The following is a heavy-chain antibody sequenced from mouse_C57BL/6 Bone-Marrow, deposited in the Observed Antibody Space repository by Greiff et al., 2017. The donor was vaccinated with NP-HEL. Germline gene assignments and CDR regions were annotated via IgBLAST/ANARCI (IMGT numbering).Heavy chain of an antibody. CDR1: GYSITSGYY. J-gene: IGHJ4*01. V-gene: IGHV3-6*01. Sequence: ESGPGLVKPSQSLSLTCSVTGYSITSGYYWNWIRQFPGNKLEWMGYISYDGSNNYNPSLKNRISITRDTSKNQFFLKLNSVTTEDTATYYCARDPYYYGSSYCAMDYWGQGTSVTVSS. CDR3: ARDPYYYGSSYCAMDY. CDR2: ISYDGSN. D-gene: IGHD1-1*01.